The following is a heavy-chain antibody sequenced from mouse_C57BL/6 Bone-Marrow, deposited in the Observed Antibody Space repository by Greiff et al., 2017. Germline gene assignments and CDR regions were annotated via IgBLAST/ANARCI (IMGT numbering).Heavy chain of an antibody. CDR1: GYAFTNYL. D-gene: IGHD1-1*01. V-gene: IGHV1-54*01. Sequence: VQLQESGPELVKPGASVKLSCKASGYAFTNYLIEWVKQRPGQGLEWIGVINPGSGGTNDNEKFKGKATLTADKSSSTASLQLSSLTSEDSAVYFCARVIYYYGSSYVYWYFDVWGTGTTVTVSS. J-gene: IGHJ1*03. CDR2: INPGSGGT. CDR3: ARVIYYYGSSYVYWYFDV.